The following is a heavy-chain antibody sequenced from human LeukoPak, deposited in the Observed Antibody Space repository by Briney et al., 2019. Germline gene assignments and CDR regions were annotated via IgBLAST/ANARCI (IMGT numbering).Heavy chain of an antibody. D-gene: IGHD6-13*01. CDR1: GGSISSYY. CDR2: IYYSGST. J-gene: IGHJ6*03. CDR3: ARVGNSSSWYSPIDYCYMDV. V-gene: IGHV4-59*01. Sequence: SETLSLTCTVAGGSISSYYWSLIRQPPGKGLWWSGYIYYSGSTNYNPSLKSRVTISVDTSKNQFSLKLSSVTAADTAVYYCARVGNSSSWYSPIDYCYMDVWGKGTTVTVS.